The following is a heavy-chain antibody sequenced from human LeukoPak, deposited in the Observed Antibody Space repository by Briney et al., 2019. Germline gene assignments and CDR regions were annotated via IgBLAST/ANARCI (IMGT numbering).Heavy chain of an antibody. D-gene: IGHD5-18*01. V-gene: IGHV1-18*01. CDR1: GYTFNSHG. CDR3: ARDLSDTSPFDY. J-gene: IGHJ4*02. Sequence: ASVKVSCKASGYTFNSHGISWVRQAPGQRLEWIGWISAYNGNTNYAQKLQGRVTMTTDTSTSTAYMELRSLRSDDTAVYYCARDLSDTSPFDYWGQGTLVTVSS. CDR2: ISAYNGNT.